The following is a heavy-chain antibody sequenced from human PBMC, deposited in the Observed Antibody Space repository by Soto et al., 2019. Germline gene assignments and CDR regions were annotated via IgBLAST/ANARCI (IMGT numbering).Heavy chain of an antibody. D-gene: IGHD6-6*01. V-gene: IGHV1-2*02. Sequence: ASVKVSCKASGYTFIDYFIHLLRQAPGQGLEWMGWINPNSGEMKFAQTFQGRVTMTRDTSTSTAYLELNRLRSDDTAMDYCASVRPFLRGGLAWRMDVWGQGTTVTVSS. J-gene: IGHJ6*02. CDR2: INPNSGEM. CDR3: ASVRPFLRGGLAWRMDV. CDR1: GYTFIDYF.